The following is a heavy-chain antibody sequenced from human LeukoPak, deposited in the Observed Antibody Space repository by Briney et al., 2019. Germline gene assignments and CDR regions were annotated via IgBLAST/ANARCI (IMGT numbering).Heavy chain of an antibody. J-gene: IGHJ3*02. Sequence: PGGSLRLSCAASGFTFSSYAMSWVRQAPGKGLEWVSAISGSGGYTYYADSVKGRFTISRDNSKNTLYLQMNSLRAEDTAVYYCARDVYQLLLDPISSAFDIWGQGTMVTVSS. V-gene: IGHV3-23*01. CDR3: ARDVYQLLLDPISSAFDI. CDR2: ISGSGGYT. CDR1: GFTFSSYA. D-gene: IGHD2-2*02.